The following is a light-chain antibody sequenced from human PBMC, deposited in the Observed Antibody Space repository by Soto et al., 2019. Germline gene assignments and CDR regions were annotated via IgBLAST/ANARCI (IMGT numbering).Light chain of an antibody. CDR3: QQYNSYSWT. V-gene: IGKV1-5*03. J-gene: IGKJ1*01. CDR1: QTISFS. Sequence: DIQMTQSPSTLSASVGDRVTITCRASQTISFSLAWYQQKPGKAPKLLIYKASSLESGVPSRFSGSGSGTEFTLTISSLQPDDFATYYCQQYNSYSWTFGQGTKVDIK. CDR2: KAS.